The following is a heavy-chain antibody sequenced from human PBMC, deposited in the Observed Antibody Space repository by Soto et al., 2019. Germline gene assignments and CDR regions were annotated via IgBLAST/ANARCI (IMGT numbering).Heavy chain of an antibody. CDR1: GFTFSSYG. Sequence: GGSLRLSCAASGFTFSSYGMHWVRRAPGKGLEWVAVIWYDGSNKYYADSVKGRFTISRDNSKNTLYLQMNSLRAEDTAVYYCARDFIVATNLVDYWGQGTLVTVSS. CDR2: IWYDGSNK. CDR3: ARDFIVATNLVDY. D-gene: IGHD5-12*01. V-gene: IGHV3-33*01. J-gene: IGHJ4*02.